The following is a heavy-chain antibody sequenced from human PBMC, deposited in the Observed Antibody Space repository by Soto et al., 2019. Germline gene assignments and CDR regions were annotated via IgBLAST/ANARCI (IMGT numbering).Heavy chain of an antibody. Sequence: PSETLSLTCTVSGDSFSSYYWTWIRQPPGKRLEWVAYIFHTGNTNYNPSLKSRVTISVDTSKNQFSLKLRSVTPADTAVYYCAALGGALDYWGPGTLVTVSS. J-gene: IGHJ4*02. CDR3: AALGGALDY. V-gene: IGHV4-59*01. CDR1: GDSFSSYY. CDR2: IFHTGNT. D-gene: IGHD3-10*01.